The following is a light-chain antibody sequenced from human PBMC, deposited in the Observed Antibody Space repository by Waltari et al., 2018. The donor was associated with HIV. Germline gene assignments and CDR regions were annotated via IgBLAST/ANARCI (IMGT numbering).Light chain of an antibody. CDR1: SSDVGSYNL. V-gene: IGLV2-23*02. CDR3: CSYAGSSIP. Sequence: QSALTQPASVSGSIGQSITISCTGTSSDVGSYNLVSCYQHHPGKAPKLFIYEVYKRPSGVFNRFSGSKSGNTASLTVSWLQAEDEADYYCCSYAGSSIPFGGGTKLTVL. CDR2: EVY. J-gene: IGLJ2*01.